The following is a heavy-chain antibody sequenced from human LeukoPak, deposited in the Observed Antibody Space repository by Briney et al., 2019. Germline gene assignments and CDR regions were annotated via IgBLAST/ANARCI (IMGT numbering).Heavy chain of an antibody. D-gene: IGHD6-19*01. V-gene: IGHV4-34*01. CDR2: INHSGST. Sequence: SETLSLTCAVYGGSFSGYYWSWIRQPPGKGLEWIGEINHSGSTNYNPSLKSRVTISVDTSKNQFSLKLSSVTAADTAVYYCARGSAVAGTLFDYWGQGTLVTVSS. J-gene: IGHJ4*02. CDR1: GGSFSGYY. CDR3: ARGSAVAGTLFDY.